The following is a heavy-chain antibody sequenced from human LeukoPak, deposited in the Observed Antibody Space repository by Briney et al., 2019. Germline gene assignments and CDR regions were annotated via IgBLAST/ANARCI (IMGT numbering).Heavy chain of an antibody. Sequence: GGSLRLSCAASGFSLKNYWMHWVRQAPGKGLVWVAHMNGDGSGINYADSVKGRFTISRDNAKNTLYLQMNSLRADDTALYYCPRETESFDDWGQGTLVTVSS. CDR3: PRETESFDD. V-gene: IGHV3-74*01. CDR1: GFSLKNYW. J-gene: IGHJ4*02. CDR2: MNGDGSGI.